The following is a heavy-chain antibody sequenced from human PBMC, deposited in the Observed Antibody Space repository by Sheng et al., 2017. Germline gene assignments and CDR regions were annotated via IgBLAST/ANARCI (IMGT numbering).Heavy chain of an antibody. J-gene: IGHJ4*02. CDR1: GFTVSDNY. D-gene: IGHD5-12*01. CDR2: IYSGGTT. CDR3: ARGCLRLHTPFDQ. V-gene: IGHV3-53*01. Sequence: EVQLVESGGGFIQPGGSLRLSCAASGFTVSDNYMSWVRQAPGKGLEWVSVIYSGGTTYYADSVKGRFTIYRDNSQNTLYLQMNTLRVEDTAFYYCARGCLRLHTPFDQWGQGTLVTVSS.